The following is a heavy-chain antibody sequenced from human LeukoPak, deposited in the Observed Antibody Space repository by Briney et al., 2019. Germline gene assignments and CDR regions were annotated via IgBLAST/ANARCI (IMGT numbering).Heavy chain of an antibody. J-gene: IGHJ5*02. CDR2: IYYSGST. CDR1: GGSISSSSYY. CDR3: ARDSGYSSSSRENNWFDP. V-gene: IGHV4-39*07. Sequence: SETLSLTCTASGGSISSSSYYWGWIRQPPGKGLEWIGSIYYSGSTYYNPSLKSRVTISVDTSKNQFSLKLSSVTAADTAVYYCARDSGYSSSSRENNWFDPWGQETLVTVSS. D-gene: IGHD6-6*01.